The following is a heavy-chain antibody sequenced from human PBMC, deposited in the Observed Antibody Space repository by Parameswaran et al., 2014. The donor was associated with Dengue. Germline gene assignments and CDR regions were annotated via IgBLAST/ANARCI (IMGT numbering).Heavy chain of an antibody. J-gene: IGHJ6*02. V-gene: IGHV3-30*18. D-gene: IGHD6-19*01. CDR2: ISYDGSNK. CDR3: AKGRSSGWTPKGAYYYYYGMDV. Sequence: VRQAPGKGLEWVAVISYDGSNKYYADSVKGRFTISRDNSKNTLYLQMNSLRAEDTAVYYCAKGRSSGWTPKGAYYYYYGMDVWGQGTTVTVSS.